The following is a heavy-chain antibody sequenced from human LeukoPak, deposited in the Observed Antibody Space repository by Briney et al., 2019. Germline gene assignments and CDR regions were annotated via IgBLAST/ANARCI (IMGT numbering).Heavy chain of an antibody. Sequence: PGGSLRLSCTVSGFTLTDHYMSWYRQSPERGLEWISWITSSGTTTDYADSVKGRFTISRDNRKNSVYLQMSSLRADDTAVYYCARAPDYGDPYWGQGTLVTVSS. V-gene: IGHV3-11*01. CDR2: ITSSGTTT. D-gene: IGHD4-17*01. CDR1: GFTLTDHY. J-gene: IGHJ4*02. CDR3: ARAPDYGDPY.